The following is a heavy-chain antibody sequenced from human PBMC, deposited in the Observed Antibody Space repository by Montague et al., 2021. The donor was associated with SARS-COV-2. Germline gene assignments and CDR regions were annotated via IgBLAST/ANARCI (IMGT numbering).Heavy chain of an antibody. CDR1: GFTFSSYS. CDR2: ISSSSSTI. CDR3: ARNGILDIVATIISYYYYYGMDV. D-gene: IGHD5-12*01. V-gene: IGHV3-48*04. J-gene: IGHJ6*02. Sequence: SLRLSCAASGFTFSSYSMNWVRQAPGKGLEWVSYISSSSSTIYYADSVKGRFTISRDNAKNSLYLQMNSLRAEDTAVYYCARNGILDIVATIISYYYYYGMDVWGQGTTVTVSS.